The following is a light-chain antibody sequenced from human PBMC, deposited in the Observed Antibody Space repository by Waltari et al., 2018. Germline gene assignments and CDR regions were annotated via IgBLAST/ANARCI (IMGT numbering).Light chain of an antibody. CDR1: SSDGGSYNY. Sequence: QSALPQPRSVSGSPGQSVTISCTGTSSDGGSYNYVSWYQQHPGKAPKLIIYDVSQRLSGVPDRFSGSKSGNTASLTISGLEADDEADYFCTSYAGAYTVFGGGTKLTVL. CDR2: DVS. CDR3: TSYAGAYTV. V-gene: IGLV2-11*01. J-gene: IGLJ2*01.